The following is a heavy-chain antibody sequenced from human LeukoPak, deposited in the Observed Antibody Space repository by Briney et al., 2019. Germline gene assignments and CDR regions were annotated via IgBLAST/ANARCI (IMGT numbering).Heavy chain of an antibody. D-gene: IGHD2-15*01. J-gene: IGHJ5*02. CDR2: IKTKAESGAT. CDR1: GFSFSAFD. CDR3: ARQHRYCSGGTCYPRVGWFDP. V-gene: IGHV3-73*01. Sequence: PGGSLRLSCAAAGFSFSAFDIHWVRQAPGKGLEWVARIKTKAESGATAYAASVKGRFTVSRDDSRNTAYLQMNNLKSEDTAMYYCARQHRYCSGGTCYPRVGWFDPWGQGTLVTVSS.